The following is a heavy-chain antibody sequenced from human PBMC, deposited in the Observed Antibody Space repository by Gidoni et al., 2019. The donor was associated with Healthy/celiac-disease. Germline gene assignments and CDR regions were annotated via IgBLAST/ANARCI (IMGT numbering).Heavy chain of an antibody. Sequence: QLQLQESGPGRVKPSETLSLTCTVSGGSISSSSYYWGWIRQPPGKGLEWIGSIYYSGSTYYNPSLKSRVTISVDTSKNQFSLKLSSVTAADTAVYYCARLMVRGVSIGNWGQGTLVTVSS. D-gene: IGHD3-10*01. CDR3: ARLMVRGVSIGN. CDR2: IYYSGST. J-gene: IGHJ4*02. V-gene: IGHV4-39*01. CDR1: GGSISSSSYY.